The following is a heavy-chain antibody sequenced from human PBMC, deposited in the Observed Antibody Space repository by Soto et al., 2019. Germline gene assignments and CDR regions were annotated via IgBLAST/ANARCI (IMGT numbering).Heavy chain of an antibody. CDR3: ERGRTFLYYYDSGDAFDI. Sequence: EVQLVETGGGLIQPGGSLRLSCAASGFTVSSNYMSWVRQAPGKGLEWVSVIYSGGSTYYADSVKGRFTISRDNSKNTMYLQMNRLKAEDTAVYYCERGRTFLYYYDSGDAFDIWGQGTMVTVSS. CDR1: GFTVSSNY. CDR2: IYSGGST. D-gene: IGHD3-22*01. V-gene: IGHV3-53*02. J-gene: IGHJ3*02.